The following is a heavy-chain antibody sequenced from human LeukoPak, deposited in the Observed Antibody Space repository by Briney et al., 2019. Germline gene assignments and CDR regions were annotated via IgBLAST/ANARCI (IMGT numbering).Heavy chain of an antibody. CDR1: GGSISSSSYS. D-gene: IGHD1-1*01. V-gene: IGHV4-39*01. CDR3: ARLSGTTSRTYFDY. Sequence: PSETLSLTCTVSGGSISSSSYSWGWIRQPPGKGLEWIGSIYYSGSTYYNPSLKSRVTISVDTSKNQFSLKLSSVTAADTAVYYCARLSGTTSRTYFDYWGQGTLVTVSS. J-gene: IGHJ4*02. CDR2: IYYSGST.